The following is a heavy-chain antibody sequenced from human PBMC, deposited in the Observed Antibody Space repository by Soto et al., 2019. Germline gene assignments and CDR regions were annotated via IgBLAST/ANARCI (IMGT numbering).Heavy chain of an antibody. CDR1: GGSISSYY. CDR2: YSGST. Sequence: SETLSLTCTVSGGSISSYYWSWIRQPPGKGLEWIGYYSGSTNYNPSLKSRVTISVDTSKNQFSLKLSSVTAADTAVYYCARGLNWFDPWGQGTLVTVSS. V-gene: IGHV4-59*12. D-gene: IGHD3-16*01. CDR3: ARGLNWFDP. J-gene: IGHJ5*02.